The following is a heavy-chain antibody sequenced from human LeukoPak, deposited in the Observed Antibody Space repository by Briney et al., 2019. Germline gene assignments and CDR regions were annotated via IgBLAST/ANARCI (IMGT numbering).Heavy chain of an antibody. J-gene: IGHJ4*02. Sequence: GGSLRLSCAASGFTFSGYAMSWVRQAPGKGLEWVSAISGSGGSTYYADSVKGRFTISRDNSKNTLYLQMNSLRAEDTAVYYCAKNTGRQWLFGYWGQGTLVTVSS. CDR3: AKNTGRQWLFGY. V-gene: IGHV3-23*01. CDR1: GFTFSGYA. CDR2: ISGSGGST. D-gene: IGHD6-19*01.